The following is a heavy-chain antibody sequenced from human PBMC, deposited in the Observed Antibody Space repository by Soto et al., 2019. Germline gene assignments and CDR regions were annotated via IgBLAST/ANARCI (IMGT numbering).Heavy chain of an antibody. Sequence: PGGSLRLSCAASGFNFSAYWMSWVRQAPGKGLEWVANIRQEGSEKFYVDSVKGRFTISRDNAKNSLYLQMNSLTAEDSAVYYCARGMISTRRSPILFDPWGPGTLVTVSS. CDR2: IRQEGSEK. CDR1: GFNFSAYW. J-gene: IGHJ5*02. D-gene: IGHD1-1*01. V-gene: IGHV3-7*05. CDR3: ARGMISTRRSPILFDP.